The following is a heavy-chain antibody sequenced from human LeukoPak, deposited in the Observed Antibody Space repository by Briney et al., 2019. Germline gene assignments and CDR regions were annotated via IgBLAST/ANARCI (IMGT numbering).Heavy chain of an antibody. D-gene: IGHD3-3*01. J-gene: IGHJ5*02. Sequence: SQTLSLTCTVSGGSISRGDYYWSWIRQPPGKGLGWIGYIYYSGSTYYNPSLKSRVTISVDTSKNQFSLKLSSVTAADMAVYYCARGSRVYYDFWSGYLDWFDPWGQGTLVTVSS. CDR2: IYYSGST. V-gene: IGHV4-30-4*08. CDR1: GGSISRGDYY. CDR3: ARGSRVYYDFWSGYLDWFDP.